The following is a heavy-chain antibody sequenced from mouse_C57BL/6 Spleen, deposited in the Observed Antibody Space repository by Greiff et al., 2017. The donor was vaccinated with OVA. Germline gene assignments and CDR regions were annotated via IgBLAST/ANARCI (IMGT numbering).Heavy chain of an antibody. Sequence: VQLQQSGPELVKPGASVKLSCKASGYTFTSYDINWVKQRPGQGLEWIGWIYPRDGSTKYNEKVKGKATLTVDTSSSTAYMELHSLTSEDSAVYFCARSVWDYDGAWFAYWGQGTLVTVSA. CDR2: IYPRDGST. D-gene: IGHD2-4*01. V-gene: IGHV1-85*01. J-gene: IGHJ3*01. CDR3: ARSVWDYDGAWFAY. CDR1: GYTFTSYD.